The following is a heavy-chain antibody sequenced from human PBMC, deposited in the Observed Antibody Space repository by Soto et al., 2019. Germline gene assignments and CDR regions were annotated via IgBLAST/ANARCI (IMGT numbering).Heavy chain of an antibody. Sequence: GGSLRLSCAASGFTFSSYSMTWVRQGPEKGLEWVSEISAAGDSTHYEDAVKGRFTVPRDNSKNTVYLQMNSLRAEDTAAYYCAHDFDYWGQETLVTVSS. J-gene: IGHJ4*02. CDR2: ISAAGDST. V-gene: IGHV3-23*01. CDR1: GFTFSSYS. CDR3: AHDFDY.